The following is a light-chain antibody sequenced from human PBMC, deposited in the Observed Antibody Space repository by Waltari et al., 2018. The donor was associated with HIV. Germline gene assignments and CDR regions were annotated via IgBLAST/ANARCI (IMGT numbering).Light chain of an antibody. CDR3: QQYGSSPYT. CDR2: GAS. Sequence: ATQAVNNNYLAWYQQKPGQAPRLLIYGASSRATGIPDRFSGGGSGTDFTLTISRLEPEDFAVYFCQQYGSSPYTFGQGTKLEIK. J-gene: IGKJ2*01. CDR1: QAVNNNY. V-gene: IGKV3-20*01.